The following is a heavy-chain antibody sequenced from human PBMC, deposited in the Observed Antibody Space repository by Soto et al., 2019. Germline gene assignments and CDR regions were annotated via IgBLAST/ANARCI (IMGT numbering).Heavy chain of an antibody. CDR3: ARGTYYYGSRGALDI. CDR2: IYYSGST. D-gene: IGHD3-10*01. Sequence: TSQTLSVTCTVSAGSISSYYWSWIRQPPGKGLEWIGYIYYSGSTNYNPSLKSRVTISVDTSKNQFSLKLSSVTAADTAVYYCARGTYYYGSRGALDIWGQGTMVTVSS. CDR1: AGSISSYY. V-gene: IGHV4-59*12. J-gene: IGHJ3*02.